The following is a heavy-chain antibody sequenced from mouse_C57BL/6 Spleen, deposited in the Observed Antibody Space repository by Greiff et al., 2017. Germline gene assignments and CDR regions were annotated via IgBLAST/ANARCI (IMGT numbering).Heavy chain of an antibody. CDR3: ARNDGYYGMDY. Sequence: VTLKECGPGILQSSQTLSLTCSFSGFSLSTSGMGVSWIRQPSGKGLEWLAHIYWDDDKRYNPSLKSRLTISKDTSRNQVFLKITSVDTADTATYYCARNDGYYGMDYWGQGTSVTVSS. J-gene: IGHJ4*01. D-gene: IGHD2-3*01. V-gene: IGHV8-12*01. CDR2: IYWDDDK. CDR1: GFSLSTSGMG.